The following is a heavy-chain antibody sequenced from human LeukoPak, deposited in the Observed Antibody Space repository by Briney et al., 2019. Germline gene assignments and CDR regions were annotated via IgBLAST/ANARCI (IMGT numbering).Heavy chain of an antibody. CDR2: INPNSDGT. CDR1: GYTFTGYY. V-gene: IGHV1-2*02. Sequence: ASVKVSCKASGYTFTGYYMHWVRQAPGQGLEWMGWINPNSDGTNYAQKFQGRVTMTRDTSISTAYMDLSRLRSDDTAVYYCARDLDYYDSSGYYRHNYYYYGMDVWGQGTTVTVSS. CDR3: ARDLDYYDSSGYYRHNYYYYGMDV. D-gene: IGHD3-22*01. J-gene: IGHJ6*02.